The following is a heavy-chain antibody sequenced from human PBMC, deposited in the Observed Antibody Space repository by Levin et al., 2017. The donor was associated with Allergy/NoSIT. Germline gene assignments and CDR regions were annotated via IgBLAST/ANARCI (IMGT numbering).Heavy chain of an antibody. CDR1: GGSFSGYY. Sequence: PSETLSLTCAVYGGSFSGYYWSWIRQPPGKGLEWIGEINHSGSTNYNPSLKSRVTISVDTSKNQFSLKLSSVTAADTAVYYCARGALRGIVGARRALFDYWGQGTLVTVSS. D-gene: IGHD1-26*01. V-gene: IGHV4-34*01. CDR3: ARGALRGIVGARRALFDY. J-gene: IGHJ4*02. CDR2: INHSGST.